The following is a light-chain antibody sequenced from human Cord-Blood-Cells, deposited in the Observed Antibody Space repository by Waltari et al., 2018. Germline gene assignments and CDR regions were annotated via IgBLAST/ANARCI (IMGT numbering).Light chain of an antibody. Sequence: EIVLTQSPATLSLSPGERATLSCRASQSVSSYLAWYQQKPGQAPRLLIYDASNRATGIPARFSGSGSGTDFTLTSSSLEPDDFAVYYCQQRSNWPLTFGPGTKVDIK. J-gene: IGKJ3*01. CDR3: QQRSNWPLT. V-gene: IGKV3-11*01. CDR2: DAS. CDR1: QSVSSY.